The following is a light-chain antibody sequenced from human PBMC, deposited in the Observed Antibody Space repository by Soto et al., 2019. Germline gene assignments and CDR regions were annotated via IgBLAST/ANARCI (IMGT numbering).Light chain of an antibody. CDR3: SSYAGSIL. CDR1: SSDVGAYDY. CDR2: EIN. Sequence: QSALTQPPSASGSPGQSVTISCTGTSSDVGAYDYVSWYQQHPGKAPKLMIYEINKRPSGVPDRFSGSKSGNTASLTVSGLQAEDEADYYCSSYAGSILFGGGTKLTVL. V-gene: IGLV2-8*01. J-gene: IGLJ3*02.